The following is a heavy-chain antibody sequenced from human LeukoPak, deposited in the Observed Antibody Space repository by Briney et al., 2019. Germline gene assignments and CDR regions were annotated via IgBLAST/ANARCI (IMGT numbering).Heavy chain of an antibody. CDR1: GFTFSSYA. CDR3: ARESLYGPVGY. J-gene: IGHJ4*02. V-gene: IGHV3-30-3*01. Sequence: QPGRSLRLSCAASGFTFSSYALHWVRQAPGKGLEWVAVISYDGSNKYYADSVKGRFTISRDNSKNTLYLQMNSLRAEDTAVYYCARESLYGPVGYWGQGTLVTVSS. CDR2: ISYDGSNK. D-gene: IGHD2-15*01.